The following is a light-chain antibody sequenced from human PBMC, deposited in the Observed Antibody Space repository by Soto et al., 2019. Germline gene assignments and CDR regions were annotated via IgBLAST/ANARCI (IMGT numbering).Light chain of an antibody. V-gene: IGLV1-51*01. Sequence: QSVLTQPPSVSAAPGQKVTISCSGSSSNIGDYYVSWYQQLPGAAPKVLIYDNDLRPSGIPDRFSGSKSGTSATLGITGLQTGDEADYFYATWDTKLNAWVFGGGTKLTVL. J-gene: IGLJ3*02. CDR2: DND. CDR1: SSNIGDYY. CDR3: ATWDTKLNAWV.